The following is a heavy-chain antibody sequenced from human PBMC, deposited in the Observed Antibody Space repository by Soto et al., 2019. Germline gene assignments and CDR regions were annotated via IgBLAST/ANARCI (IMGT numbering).Heavy chain of an antibody. D-gene: IGHD5-12*01. CDR3: ARGKRWLQPPSFDY. CDR1: GFTFSSYD. CDR2: IGTAGDT. J-gene: IGHJ4*02. Sequence: GGSLRLSCAPSGFTFSSYDMHWVRQAIGKGLEWVSAIGTAGDTYYPGSVKGRFTISRENAKNSLYLQMNSLRAEDTAVYYCARGKRWLQPPSFDYWGQGTLVTVSS. V-gene: IGHV3-13*01.